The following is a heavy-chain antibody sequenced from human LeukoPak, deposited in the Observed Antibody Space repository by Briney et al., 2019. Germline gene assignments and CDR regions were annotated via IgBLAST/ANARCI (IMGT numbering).Heavy chain of an antibody. Sequence: SETLSLTCTVSGGSISSYYWSWIRQPAGKGLEWIGRIYTSGSTNYNPSLKSRVTMSVDTSKNQFSLKLSSVTAADTAVYYCARDRMEALYYYYMDVWGKGTTVTVS. J-gene: IGHJ6*03. CDR3: ARDRMEALYYYYMDV. CDR1: GGSISSYY. CDR2: IYTSGST. D-gene: IGHD2-15*01. V-gene: IGHV4-4*07.